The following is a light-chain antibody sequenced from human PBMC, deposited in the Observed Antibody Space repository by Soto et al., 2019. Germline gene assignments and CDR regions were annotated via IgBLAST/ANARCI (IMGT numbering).Light chain of an antibody. Sequence: QSVLTQPASVSGSPGQSITISCSGTSEDVGGYNYVSWYQHHPGQAPKLMIYEVTNRPSGLSNRFSGSKSGSTASLTISGLQAEDEADYYCSSYTSSNTLVFGTGTKVTVL. CDR1: SEDVGGYNY. J-gene: IGLJ1*01. CDR3: SSYTSSNTLV. CDR2: EVT. V-gene: IGLV2-14*01.